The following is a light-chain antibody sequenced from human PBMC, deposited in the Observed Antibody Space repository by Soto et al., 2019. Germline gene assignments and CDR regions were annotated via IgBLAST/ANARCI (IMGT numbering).Light chain of an antibody. CDR3: AAWDDSLNGVV. Sequence: QSVLTQPPSASGTPGQRVTISCSGSSSNIGSNTVNWYQQLPGTAPKLLLYSNNQRPSGVPDRFSGSKSGTSASLAISGPQSEDEADYYCAAWDDSLNGVVFGGGTKLTVL. V-gene: IGLV1-44*01. CDR1: SSNIGSNT. J-gene: IGLJ2*01. CDR2: SNN.